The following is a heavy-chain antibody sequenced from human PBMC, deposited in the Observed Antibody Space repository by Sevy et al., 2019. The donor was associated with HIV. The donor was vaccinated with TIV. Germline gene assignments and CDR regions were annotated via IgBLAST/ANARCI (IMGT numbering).Heavy chain of an antibody. CDR1: GYIFSDYH. D-gene: IGHD3-3*01. CDR2: INGKSGDT. V-gene: IGHV1-2*02. J-gene: IGHJ4*02. CDR3: AKVGFGWSAFFDH. Sequence: ASVKVSCKASGYIFSDYHIHWARQAPGQRLEWMGWINGKSGDTEYAEKFQGRVTMSRDTSISTAYMELTRLQSDDTAVYSCAKVGFGWSAFFDHWGQGTLVTVSS.